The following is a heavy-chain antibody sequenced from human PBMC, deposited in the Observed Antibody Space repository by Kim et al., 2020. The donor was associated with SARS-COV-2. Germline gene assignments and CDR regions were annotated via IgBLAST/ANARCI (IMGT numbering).Heavy chain of an antibody. D-gene: IGHD1-26*01. CDR2: IYYSGST. CDR1: GGSISSSSYY. V-gene: IGHV4-39*01. J-gene: IGHJ4*02. CDR3: ARLSSWELALVDY. Sequence: SETLSLTCTVSGGSISSSSYYWGWIRQPPGKGLEWIGSIYYSGSTYYNPSLKSRVTISVDTSKNQFSLKLSSVTAADTAVYYCARLSSWELALVDYWGQGTLVTVSS.